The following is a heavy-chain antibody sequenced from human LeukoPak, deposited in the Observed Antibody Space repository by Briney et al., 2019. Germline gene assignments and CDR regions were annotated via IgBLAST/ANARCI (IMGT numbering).Heavy chain of an antibody. V-gene: IGHV3-21*04. J-gene: IGHJ3*01. CDR2: ISSSSSYI. CDR1: GFTFSSYS. D-gene: IGHD3-22*01. CDR3: TKDSAYYSQSSDFLNAFDL. Sequence: SGGSLRLSCAASGFTFSSYSMNWVRQAPGKGLEWVSSISSSSSYIYYADSVKGRFTISRDNANNSLYLQMNSLRAEDTALYYCTKDSAYYSQSSDFLNAFDLWGQGTMVTVSS.